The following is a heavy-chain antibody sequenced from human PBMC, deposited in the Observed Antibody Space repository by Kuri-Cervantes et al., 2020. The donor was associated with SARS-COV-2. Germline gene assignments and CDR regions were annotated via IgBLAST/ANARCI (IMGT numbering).Heavy chain of an antibody. CDR2: INQDGSER. D-gene: IGHD6-13*01. V-gene: IGHV3-7*01. Sequence: ETLSLTCAGSGSTFSSYWMSWVRQAPGKGPEWLANINQDGSERYYVDSVNGRFTISRDNAKNPLYLQMTSLRAEDTALYYCTRDHMQPGDSWGQGTLVTVSS. J-gene: IGHJ4*02. CDR3: TRDHMQPGDS. CDR1: GSTFSSYW.